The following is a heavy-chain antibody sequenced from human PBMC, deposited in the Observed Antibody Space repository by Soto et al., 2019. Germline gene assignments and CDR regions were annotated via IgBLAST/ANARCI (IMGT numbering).Heavy chain of an antibody. CDR3: ARSFTYGAQRFDY. CDR2: IYDGGTT. Sequence: WTWIRQPPGKVLEWIGYIYDGGTTDYSPSLKSRVAISVDTSKNQFSLRLSSVTAADTAMYYCARSFTYGAQRFDYWGQGALVTVSS. J-gene: IGHJ4*02. D-gene: IGHD3-10*01. V-gene: IGHV4-59*01.